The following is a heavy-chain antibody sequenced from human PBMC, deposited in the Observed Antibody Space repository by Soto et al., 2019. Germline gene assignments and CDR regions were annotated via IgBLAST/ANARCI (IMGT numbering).Heavy chain of an antibody. CDR3: ARPHDYGGNHHNNWFDP. CDR2: IYYSGST. D-gene: IGHD4-17*01. Sequence: QLQPQESGPGLVKPSETLSLTCTVSGGSISSSSYYWGWIRQPPGKGLEWIGSIYYSGSTYYNPSLKSRVTISVDTSKNQFSLKLSSVTAADTAVYYCARPHDYGGNHHNNWFDPWGQGTLVTVSS. CDR1: GGSISSSSYY. V-gene: IGHV4-39*01. J-gene: IGHJ5*02.